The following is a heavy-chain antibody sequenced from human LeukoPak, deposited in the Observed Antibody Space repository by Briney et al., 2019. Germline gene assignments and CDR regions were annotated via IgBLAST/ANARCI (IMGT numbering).Heavy chain of an antibody. V-gene: IGHV3-23*01. CDR1: GFTFNSYT. Sequence: PGGSLRLSCAASGFTFNSYTMSWVCQAPGKGLEWVSVISPTGFTTLHTDSVKGRFIISRDNSKSMLYLQMDGLRAEDTAIYFCTKDVQVGPTRGFFDFWGQGTLVTVSS. CDR3: TKDVQVGPTRGFFDF. CDR2: ISPTGFTT. D-gene: IGHD1-26*01. J-gene: IGHJ4*03.